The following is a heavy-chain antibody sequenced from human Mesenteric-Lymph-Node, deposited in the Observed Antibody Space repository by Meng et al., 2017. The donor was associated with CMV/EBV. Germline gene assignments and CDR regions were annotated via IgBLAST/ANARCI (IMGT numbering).Heavy chain of an antibody. CDR3: TRYYYGSGTYSGFGH. CDR2: IDTNTGTP. V-gene: IGHV7-4-1*02. D-gene: IGHD3-10*01. Sequence: SGYSFTTFAINWVRQAPGQGLEWMGWIDTNTGTPTYDQGFTERFVFSLDTSVSTAYLQISSLKAEDTAVYYCTRYYYGSGTYSGFGHWGQGTLVTVSS. J-gene: IGHJ4*02. CDR1: GYSFTTFA.